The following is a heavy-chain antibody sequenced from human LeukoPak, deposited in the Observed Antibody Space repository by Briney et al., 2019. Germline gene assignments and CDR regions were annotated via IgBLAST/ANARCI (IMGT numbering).Heavy chain of an antibody. CDR2: IYPGDSDT. CDR3: ARHRYCSGGSCYGIDY. Sequence: GASLQISCKGSGYSFTTYWIGWVRQMPGKGLEWMGIIYPGDSDTRYSPSFQGQVTISADKSISTAYLQWSSLKASDTAMYYCARHRYCSGGSCYGIDYWGQGTLVTVPS. D-gene: IGHD2-15*01. CDR1: GYSFTTYW. J-gene: IGHJ4*02. V-gene: IGHV5-51*01.